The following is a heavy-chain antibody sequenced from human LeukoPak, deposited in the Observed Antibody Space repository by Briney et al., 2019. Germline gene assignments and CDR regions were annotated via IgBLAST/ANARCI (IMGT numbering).Heavy chain of an antibody. CDR2: IYYSGST. CDR3: ARLYCSSTSCYWGFDY. V-gene: IGHV4-30-4*01. Sequence: SQTLSLTCTASGGSISSGDYYWSWIRQPPGKGLEWIGYIYYSGSTYYNPSLKSRVTISVDTSKNQFSLKLSSVTAADTAVYYCARLYCSSTSCYWGFDYWGQGTLVTVSS. J-gene: IGHJ4*02. D-gene: IGHD2-2*01. CDR1: GGSISSGDYY.